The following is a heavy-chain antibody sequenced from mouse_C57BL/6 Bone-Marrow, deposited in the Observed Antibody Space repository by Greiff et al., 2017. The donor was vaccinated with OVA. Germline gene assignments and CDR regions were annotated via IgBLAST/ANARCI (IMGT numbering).Heavy chain of an antibody. CDR3: ARRFITTVVASFDY. CDR1: GFTFSSYG. D-gene: IGHD1-1*01. V-gene: IGHV5-6*02. CDR2: ISSGGSYT. Sequence: EVKLVESGGDLVKPGGSLKLSCAASGFTFSSYGMSWVRQTPDKRLEWVATISSGGSYTYYPDSVKGRFTISRDNAKNTLYLQMSSLKSEDTAMYYGARRFITTVVASFDYWGQGTTLTVSS. J-gene: IGHJ2*01.